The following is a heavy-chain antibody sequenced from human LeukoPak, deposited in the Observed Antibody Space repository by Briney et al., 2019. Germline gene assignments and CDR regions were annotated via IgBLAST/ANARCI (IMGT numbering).Heavy chain of an antibody. Sequence: SETLSLTCTVSGGSISSSSYYWGWIRQPPGKGLEWIGSIYYSGSTYYNPSLKSRITISVDTSKNQFSLKLTSVTAADTAVYYCAREPLVVPAAISYYGMDVWGQGTTVTVSS. D-gene: IGHD2-2*01. CDR2: IYYSGST. CDR3: AREPLVVPAAISYYGMDV. V-gene: IGHV4-39*02. J-gene: IGHJ6*02. CDR1: GGSISSSSYY.